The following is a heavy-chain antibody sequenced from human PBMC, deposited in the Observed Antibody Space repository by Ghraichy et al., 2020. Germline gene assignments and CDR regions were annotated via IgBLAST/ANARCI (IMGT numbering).Heavy chain of an antibody. J-gene: IGHJ4*02. CDR2: ISYDGSNE. D-gene: IGHD4-17*01. Sequence: GGSLRLSCAASGFTFSAYGMHWVRQAPGEGLEWVAIISYDGSNEDYADSVKGRFTISRDNSQNTLFLQMNSLRSEDTALYYCATVETIGDQDYWGQGTLVTVSS. CDR1: GFTFSAYG. V-gene: IGHV3-30*03. CDR3: ATVETIGDQDY.